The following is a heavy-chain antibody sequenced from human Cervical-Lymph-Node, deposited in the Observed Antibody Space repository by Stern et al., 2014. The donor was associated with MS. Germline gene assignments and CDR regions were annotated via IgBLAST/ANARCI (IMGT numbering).Heavy chain of an antibody. D-gene: IGHD3-10*01. CDR1: GYSFTTYW. J-gene: IGHJ4*02. Sequence: EVKLVESGAEVKKPGESLKISCKGSGYSFTTYWIGWVRQKPGKGLEWMGLIFPDDSDTTYSPSFEGQVTISADKSTAYLQWSTLKASDTAIYYCARQGSTGIDQWGQGTPVTVSS. CDR3: ARQGSTGIDQ. V-gene: IGHV5-51*01. CDR2: IFPDDSDT.